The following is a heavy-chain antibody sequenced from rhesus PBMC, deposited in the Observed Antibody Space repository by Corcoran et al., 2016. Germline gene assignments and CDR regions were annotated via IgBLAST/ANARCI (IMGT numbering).Heavy chain of an antibody. CDR1: GFTFGSLG. CDR2: ISSASSYI. V-gene: IGHV3-183*01. J-gene: IGHJ2*01. CDR3: TRGAYWYFDI. Sequence: EVQLVESGGGLVQPGVSLRLSCAASGFTFGSLGLLLVGQAPGKGLVWFSSISSASSYIYYADSVKGRFTIARDNAKNALSLQMSSLRAEDTAVYYCTRGAYWYFDIWGPGTPITISS.